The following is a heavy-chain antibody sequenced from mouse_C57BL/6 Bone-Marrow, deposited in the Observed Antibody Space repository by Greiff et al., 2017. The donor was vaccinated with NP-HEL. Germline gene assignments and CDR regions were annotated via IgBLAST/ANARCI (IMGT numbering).Heavy chain of an antibody. J-gene: IGHJ2*01. Sequence: VQLKESGPVLVKPGASVKMSCKASGYTFTDYYMNWVKQSHGKSLEWIGVINPYNGGTSYNQKFKGKATLTVDKSSSTAYMELNSLTSEDSAVYYCARCWEESYFDYWGQGTTLTVSS. CDR3: ARCWEESYFDY. CDR2: INPYNGGT. V-gene: IGHV1-19*01. CDR1: GYTFTDYY. D-gene: IGHD4-1*01.